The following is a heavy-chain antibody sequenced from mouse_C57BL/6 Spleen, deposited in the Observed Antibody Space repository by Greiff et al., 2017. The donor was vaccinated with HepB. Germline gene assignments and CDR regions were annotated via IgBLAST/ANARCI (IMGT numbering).Heavy chain of an antibody. V-gene: IGHV6-3*01. CDR3: TKTAQATLGY. J-gene: IGHJ2*01. Sequence: EVKVEESGGGLVQPGGSMKLSCVASGFTFSNYWMNWVRQSPEKGLEWVAQIRLKSDNYATHYAESVKGRFTISRDDSKSSVYLQMNNLRAEDTGIYYCTKTAQATLGYWGQGTTLTVSS. D-gene: IGHD3-2*02. CDR1: GFTFSNYW. CDR2: IRLKSDNYAT.